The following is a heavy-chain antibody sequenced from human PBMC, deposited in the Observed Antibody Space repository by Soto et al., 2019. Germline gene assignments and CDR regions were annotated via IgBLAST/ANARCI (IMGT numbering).Heavy chain of an antibody. J-gene: IGHJ4*02. D-gene: IGHD3-10*01. CDR1: GFPFSIYG. CDR3: AKPLGSASYLPFAY. CDR2: IGGSVENT. V-gene: IGHV3-23*01. Sequence: EVQLLESGGGLVQPWGSLKLSCAASGFPFSIYGLSWVRQAPGKGLKWVSAIGGSVENTYYADSVKARLTISRDNPKNTLYLQMNRLRAEDTAVYYCAKPLGSASYLPFAYWGPGPLVTVSS.